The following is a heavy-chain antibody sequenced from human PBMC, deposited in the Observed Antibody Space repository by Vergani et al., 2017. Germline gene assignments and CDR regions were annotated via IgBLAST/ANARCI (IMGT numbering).Heavy chain of an antibody. CDR2: IIPILGIA. J-gene: IGHJ6*03. CDR3: ARVISSSHNGRYYYYMDV. V-gene: IGHV1-69*04. D-gene: IGHD6-6*01. Sequence: QVQLVQSGAEVKKPGSSVKVSCKASGGTFSSYAISWVRQAPGQGLEWKGRIIPILGIANYAQKFQGRVTITADKSTSTAYMELSSLRSEDTAVYYCARVISSSHNGRYYYYMDVWGKGTTVTVSS. CDR1: GGTFSSYA.